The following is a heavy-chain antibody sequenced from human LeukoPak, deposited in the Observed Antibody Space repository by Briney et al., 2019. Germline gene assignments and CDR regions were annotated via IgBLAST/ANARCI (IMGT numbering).Heavy chain of an antibody. Sequence: SETLSLTCTVSGGPISSRSYYWGWIRQPPGKGLEWIGSIYYTGSTNYNPSLKSRVTISVDTSKNQFSLKLSSVTAADTAVYYCATTLSGGYAFDIWGQGTMVTVSS. CDR3: ATTLSGGYAFDI. CDR2: IYYTGST. V-gene: IGHV4-39*07. J-gene: IGHJ3*02. D-gene: IGHD3-16*01. CDR1: GGPISSRSYY.